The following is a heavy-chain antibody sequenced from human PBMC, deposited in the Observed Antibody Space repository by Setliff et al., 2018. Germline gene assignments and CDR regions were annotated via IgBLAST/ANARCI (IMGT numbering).Heavy chain of an antibody. CDR1: GYSISSGYY. J-gene: IGHJ5*02. D-gene: IGHD5-18*01. CDR2: IYHSGST. CDR3: AGVVDTAMVIFDP. V-gene: IGHV4-38-2*02. Sequence: SETLSLTCTVSGYSISSGYYWGWIRQPPGKGLEWIGSIYHSGSTYYNPSLKSRVTISVDTSKNQFSLKLSSVTAADTAVYYCAGVVDTAMVIFDPWGQGTLVTVSS.